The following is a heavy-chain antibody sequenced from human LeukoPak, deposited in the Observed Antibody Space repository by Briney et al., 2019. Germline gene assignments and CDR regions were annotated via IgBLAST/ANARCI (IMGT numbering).Heavy chain of an antibody. Sequence: ASVKVSCKASGYTFTGYYMHWVRQAPGQGLEWMGWINPNSGGTNYAQKFKGRVTMTRDTSISTAYMKLSRLTSDDTAVYYCERDRTGESDFDYWGQGTLVTVSS. CDR2: INPNSGGT. V-gene: IGHV1-2*02. J-gene: IGHJ4*02. D-gene: IGHD7-27*01. CDR3: ERDRTGESDFDY. CDR1: GYTFTGYY.